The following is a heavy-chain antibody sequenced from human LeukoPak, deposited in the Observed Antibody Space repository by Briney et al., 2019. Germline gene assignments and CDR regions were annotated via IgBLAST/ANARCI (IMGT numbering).Heavy chain of an antibody. J-gene: IGHJ4*02. Sequence: ASVKLSCKASGYTFRQYSISWVRQAPGKGFEWMGWINTNTGNPTYAQGFTGRFVFSLDTSVSTAYLQISSLKAEDTAVYYCAREGLVEPYYYDSSGYDQGNNFDYWGQGTLVTVSS. V-gene: IGHV7-4-1*02. D-gene: IGHD3-22*01. CDR1: GYTFRQYS. CDR2: INTNTGNP. CDR3: AREGLVEPYYYDSSGYDQGNNFDY.